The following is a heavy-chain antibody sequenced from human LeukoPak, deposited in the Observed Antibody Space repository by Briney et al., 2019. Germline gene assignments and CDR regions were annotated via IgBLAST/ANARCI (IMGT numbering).Heavy chain of an antibody. V-gene: IGHV4-59*01. D-gene: IGHD1-1*01. CDR1: GGSFSGYY. Sequence: SETLSLTCAVYGGSFSGYYWSWIRQPPGKGLEWIGYIYYSGSTNYNPSLKSRVTISVDTSKNQFSLKLSSVTAADTAVYYCARDGGVATGTDAFDIWGQGTMVTVSS. J-gene: IGHJ3*02. CDR3: ARDGGVATGTDAFDI. CDR2: IYYSGST.